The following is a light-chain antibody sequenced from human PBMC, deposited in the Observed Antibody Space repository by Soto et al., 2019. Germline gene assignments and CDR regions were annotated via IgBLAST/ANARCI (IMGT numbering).Light chain of an antibody. Sequence: EIVLTQSPATLSLSPGERATLSCRASQSVSSYLAWYQQKPGQAPRLLIYDASNMATGIPARFSGSGSGTDFTLTISSLEPEDFAVYYCQQRSNWPPLGTFGQGTKLEIK. V-gene: IGKV3-11*01. CDR3: QQRSNWPPLGT. CDR1: QSVSSY. CDR2: DAS. J-gene: IGKJ2*02.